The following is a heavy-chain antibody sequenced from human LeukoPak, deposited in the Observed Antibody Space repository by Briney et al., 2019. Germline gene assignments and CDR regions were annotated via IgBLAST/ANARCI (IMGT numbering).Heavy chain of an antibody. Sequence: GSLRLSCAASGFTVSRHYMSWVRQAPGKGLEWVSTITGSGDSTYYADSVKGRFTISRDNSKNTLYVQMTSLRAEDTAVYYCAKGRGSSRWYTFDYWGQGTLVTVSS. CDR2: ITGSGDST. CDR3: AKGRGSSRWYTFDY. V-gene: IGHV3-23*01. CDR1: GFTVSRHY. J-gene: IGHJ4*02. D-gene: IGHD6-13*01.